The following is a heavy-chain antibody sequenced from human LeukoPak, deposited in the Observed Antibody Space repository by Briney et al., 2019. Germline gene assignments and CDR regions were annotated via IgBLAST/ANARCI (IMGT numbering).Heavy chain of an antibody. V-gene: IGHV3-30-3*01. Sequence: GGSLRLSCAASGFTFSSYAMRWVRQAPGKGLEWVAVISYDGSNKYYADSVKGRFTISRDNSKNTLYLQMNSLRAEDTAVYYCARERINCSSTSCYTEFDYWGQGTLVTVSS. CDR3: ARERINCSSTSCYTEFDY. CDR1: GFTFSSYA. CDR2: ISYDGSNK. D-gene: IGHD2-2*02. J-gene: IGHJ4*02.